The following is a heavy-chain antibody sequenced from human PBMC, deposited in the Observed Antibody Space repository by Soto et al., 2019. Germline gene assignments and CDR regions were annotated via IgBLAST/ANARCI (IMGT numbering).Heavy chain of an antibody. D-gene: IGHD3-3*01. J-gene: IGHJ6*02. CDR2: IYYDGST. Sequence: SETLSLTCTVSGDSITSINNYWGWIRQPPGLGLEWIANIYYDGSTFYNPSLKSRVAMSIDTSKNQFSLKLSSVTAADTAVYYCARSGDFWSGSYYGMDVWGQGTTVTVSS. CDR3: ARSGDFWSGSYYGMDV. V-gene: IGHV4-39*01. CDR1: GDSITSINNY.